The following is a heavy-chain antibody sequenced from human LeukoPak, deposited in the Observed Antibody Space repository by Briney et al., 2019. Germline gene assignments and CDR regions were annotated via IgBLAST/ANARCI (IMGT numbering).Heavy chain of an antibody. J-gene: IGHJ4*02. Sequence: GASVKVSCKTSGYTFTSYGITWVRQAPGQGLEWMGWISAYNGNPKYAQKLQGRVTMTTDTSTSIAYMELRSLRSDDTAVYYCARVVDHDYHDYYAGHWGQGTLVTVSS. D-gene: IGHD4-17*01. V-gene: IGHV1-18*01. CDR3: ARVVDHDYHDYYAGH. CDR2: ISAYNGNP. CDR1: GYTFTSYG.